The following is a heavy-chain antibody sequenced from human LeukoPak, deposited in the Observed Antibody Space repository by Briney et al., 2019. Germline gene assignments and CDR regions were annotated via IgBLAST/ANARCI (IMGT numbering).Heavy chain of an antibody. CDR2: IIPILGIA. Sequence: SVKVSCKASGGTFSSYAISWVRQAPGQGLEWMGRIIPILGIANYAQKFQGRVTITADKSTSTAYMELRSLRSDDTAVYYCAIKDDMDVWGKGTTVTVSS. CDR3: AIKDDMDV. V-gene: IGHV1-69*04. CDR1: GGTFSSYA. J-gene: IGHJ6*03. D-gene: IGHD5-24*01.